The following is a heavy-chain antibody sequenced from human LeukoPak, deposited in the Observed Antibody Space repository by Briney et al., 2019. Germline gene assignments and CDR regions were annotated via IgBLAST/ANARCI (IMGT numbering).Heavy chain of an antibody. J-gene: IGHJ4*02. V-gene: IGHV3-11*01. CDR1: GFTFSDYY. CDR2: ISSSGSTI. D-gene: IGHD3-22*01. CDR3: ARNLYYYDSSPGVDY. Sequence: PGGSLRLSCAASGFTFSDYYMSWIRQAPGKGLEWVSYISSSGSTIYYADSVKGRFTISRDNAKNSLYLQMNSLRAEDTAVYYCARNLYYYDSSPGVDYWGQGTLVTVSS.